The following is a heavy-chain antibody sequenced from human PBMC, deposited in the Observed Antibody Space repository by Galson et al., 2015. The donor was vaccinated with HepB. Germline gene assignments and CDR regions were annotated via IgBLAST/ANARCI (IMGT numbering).Heavy chain of an antibody. J-gene: IGHJ4*02. V-gene: IGHV3-23*01. D-gene: IGHD6-19*01. CDR3: AKDRAFGGWGDDY. CDR2: ISGSGGST. CDR1: GFTFSSYA. Sequence: SLRLSCAASGFTFSSYAMSWVRQAPGKGLEWVSAISGSGGSTYYADSVKGRFTISRDNSKNTLYLQMNSLRAEDTAVYYCAKDRAFGGWGDDYWGQGTLVTVSS.